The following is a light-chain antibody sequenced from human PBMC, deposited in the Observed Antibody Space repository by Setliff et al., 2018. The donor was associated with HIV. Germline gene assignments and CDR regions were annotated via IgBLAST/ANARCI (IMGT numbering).Light chain of an antibody. CDR3: CSYAGSYNWV. J-gene: IGLJ3*02. CDR2: DVS. Sequence: LTQPRSVSGSPGQSVTISCTGTSSDVGAYNYVSWYQQHPGKAPKLMICDVSKRPSGVPDRFSASKSGNTASLTISGLQAGDEADYYCCSYAGSYNWVFGGGTKVTVL. V-gene: IGLV2-11*01. CDR1: SSDVGAYNY.